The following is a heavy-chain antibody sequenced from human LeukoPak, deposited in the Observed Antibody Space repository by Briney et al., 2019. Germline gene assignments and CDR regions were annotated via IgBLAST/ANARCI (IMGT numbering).Heavy chain of an antibody. CDR1: GFSFSTYA. J-gene: IGHJ4*02. CDR3: AKERDAKGYFDF. Sequence: GGSLRLSCAASGFSFSTYAMSWVRQAPGQGLEWVSAISGSGKTYYPDSVKGRFTISRDNSKNTLFLQMNGLRAEDTAVYYCAKERDAKGYFDFWGQGTLVTVSS. V-gene: IGHV3-23*01. CDR2: ISGSGKT.